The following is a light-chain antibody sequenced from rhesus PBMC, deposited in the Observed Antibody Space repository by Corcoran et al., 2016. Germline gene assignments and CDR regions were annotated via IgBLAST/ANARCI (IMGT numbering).Light chain of an antibody. CDR2: KAS. V-gene: IGKV1-22*01. CDR1: QSISYW. J-gene: IGKJ1*01. CDR3: LQYDSSPRT. Sequence: DIQMTQFPSSLSASVGDTVTITCRASQSISYWLAWYQQKPGKAPKLLLYKASSLKSGVPSRFRGSGSVIYFTLTVSSLQPEDVATYFCLQYDSSPRTFGQGTKVEIK.